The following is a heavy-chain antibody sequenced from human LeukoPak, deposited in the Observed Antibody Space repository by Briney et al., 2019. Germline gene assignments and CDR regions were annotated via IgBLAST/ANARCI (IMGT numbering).Heavy chain of an antibody. V-gene: IGHV3-49*04. CDR1: GFTFGDYA. J-gene: IGHJ4*02. CDR3: TGGSYGADFDY. Sequence: GGSLRLSCTASGFTFGDYAMSWVRQAPGKGLEWVGFIRSKAYGGTTEYATSVKGRFTISRDDSKSIAYLQMNSLKTEDTAVYYCTGGSYGADFDYWGQGTLVTVSS. CDR2: IRSKAYGGTT. D-gene: IGHD1-26*01.